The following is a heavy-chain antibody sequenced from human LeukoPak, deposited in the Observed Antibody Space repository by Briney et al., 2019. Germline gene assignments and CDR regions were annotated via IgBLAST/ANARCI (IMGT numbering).Heavy chain of an antibody. CDR2: ISAYNGNT. V-gene: IGHV1-18*01. CDR3: ARDLSGYSYGQIDY. J-gene: IGHJ4*02. Sequence: ASVKVSCKASGYTFTSYGISWVRQAPGQGLESMGWISAYNGNTNYAQKLQGRVTMTTDTSTSTAYRELRSLRSDDTAVYYCARDLSGYSYGQIDYWGQGTLVTVSS. D-gene: IGHD5-18*01. CDR1: GYTFTSYG.